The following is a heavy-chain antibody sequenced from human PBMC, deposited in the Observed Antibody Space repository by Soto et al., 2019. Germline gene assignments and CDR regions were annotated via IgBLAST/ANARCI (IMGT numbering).Heavy chain of an antibody. CDR2: ISGGGETT. D-gene: IGHD3-10*01. CDR1: GFTFSSYA. V-gene: IGHV3-23*01. J-gene: IGHJ4*02. CDR3: AFNSGSGSCYFDY. Sequence: EVQLLESGGGLVQPGGSLRLSCAASGFTFSSYAMWWVRQAPGKGLECVSAISGGGETTYYADSVKGRFTISRDNSKNTLYLQMNSLRAEDTAVYYCAFNSGSGSCYFDYWGQGTLVTVSS.